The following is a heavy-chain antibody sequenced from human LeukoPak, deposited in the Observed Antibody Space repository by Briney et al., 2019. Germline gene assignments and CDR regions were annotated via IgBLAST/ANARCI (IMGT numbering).Heavy chain of an antibody. J-gene: IGHJ5*02. CDR1: GFTFSSYE. V-gene: IGHV3-48*03. CDR3: ARVLRDGDYFA. CDR2: ISSSGSTI. D-gene: IGHD4-17*01. Sequence: GGSLRLPCAASGFTFSSYEMNWVRQAPGKGLEWVSYISSSGSTIYYADSVKGRFTISRDNAKNSLYLQMNSLRAEDTAVYYCARVLRDGDYFAWGQGTLVTVSS.